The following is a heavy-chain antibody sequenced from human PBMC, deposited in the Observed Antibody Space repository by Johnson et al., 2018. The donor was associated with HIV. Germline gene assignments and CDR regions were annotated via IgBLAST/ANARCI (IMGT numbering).Heavy chain of an antibody. CDR2: INQDATEK. CDR1: GFTFSSYW. Sequence: VQLVESGGGLVQPGGSLRLSCAASGFTFSSYWMTWVRQAPGKGLEWVVNINQDATEKYYVDSVKGRFTISRDNAKNSLFLQMNSLRAEDTAVYYCATEGGTGAFDIWGQGTMVTVSS. CDR3: ATEGGTGAFDI. J-gene: IGHJ3*02. D-gene: IGHD2-15*01. V-gene: IGHV3-7*01.